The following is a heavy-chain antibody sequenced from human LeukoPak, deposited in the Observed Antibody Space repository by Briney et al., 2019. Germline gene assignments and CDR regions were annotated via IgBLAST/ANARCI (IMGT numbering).Heavy chain of an antibody. CDR3: AGDFLDDYGDYDLPVGAFDI. V-gene: IGHV3-7*01. CDR1: GFTFSSYW. CDR2: IKQDRSEK. Sequence: PGGSLRLSCAASGFTFSSYWMSWVRQAPGKGLEWVANIKQDRSEKYYVDSVKGRFTISRDNAKNSLYLQMNSLRAEDTAVYYCAGDFLDDYGDYDLPVGAFDIWGQGTMVTVSS. D-gene: IGHD4-17*01. J-gene: IGHJ3*02.